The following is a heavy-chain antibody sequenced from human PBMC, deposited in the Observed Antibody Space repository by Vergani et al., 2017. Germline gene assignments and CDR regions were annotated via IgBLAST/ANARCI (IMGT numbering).Heavy chain of an antibody. J-gene: IGHJ5*02. V-gene: IGHV3-30*02. CDR1: GFNFSNYG. CDR2: IRYDGGKK. Sequence: QAQLVESGGGVVQPGGSLRLSCVGSGFNFSNYGMHWVRQAPGKGLEWVAFIRYDGGKKYFADSVEGRFTISRDNSKNTLYLQMNSLRAEDTAVYYCTKDKSDRRFFIWLGGFCPWGQGTLVTVSS. D-gene: IGHD3-10*01. CDR3: TKDKSDRRFFIWLGGFCP.